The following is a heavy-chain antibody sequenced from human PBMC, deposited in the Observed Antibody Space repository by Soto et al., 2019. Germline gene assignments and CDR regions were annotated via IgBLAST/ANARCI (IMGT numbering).Heavy chain of an antibody. CDR2: IIPIFGTA. J-gene: IGHJ4*02. V-gene: IGHV1-69*13. CDR1: GGTFSSYA. Sequence: EASVKVSCKASGGTFSSYAISWVRQAPGQGLEWMGGIIPIFGTANYAQKFQGRVTITADESTSTAYMELSSLRSGDTAVYYCARGYVDTAMVRHLDYWGQGTLVTVSS. CDR3: ARGYVDTAMVRHLDY. D-gene: IGHD5-18*01.